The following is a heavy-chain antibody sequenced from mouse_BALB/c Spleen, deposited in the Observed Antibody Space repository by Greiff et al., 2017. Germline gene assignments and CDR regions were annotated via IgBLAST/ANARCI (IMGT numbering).Heavy chain of an antibody. V-gene: IGHV1-18*01. CDR3: ARSGYDYDDGYAMDY. D-gene: IGHD2-4*01. J-gene: IGHJ4*01. Sequence: EVQLQQSGPELVKPGASVKIPCKASGYTFTDYNMDWVKQSHGESLEWIGDINPNNGGTIYNQKFKGKATLTVDKSSSTAYMELRSLTSEDTAVYYCARSGYDYDDGYAMDYWGQGTSVTVSS. CDR2: INPNNGGT. CDR1: GYTFTDYN.